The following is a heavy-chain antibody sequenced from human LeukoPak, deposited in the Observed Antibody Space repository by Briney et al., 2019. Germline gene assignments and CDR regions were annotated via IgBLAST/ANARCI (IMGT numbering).Heavy chain of an antibody. V-gene: IGHV5-51*01. J-gene: IGHJ4*02. CDR2: IYPGDSNT. CDR1: GYSFTNYC. CDR3: AILFRNTSSVYFDY. D-gene: IGHD1/OR15-1a*01. Sequence: GEALKISCKGSGYSFTNYCIGWVRHMPGKGLGWRGIIYPGDSNTKYSPSFQGQVTTSADKSSTTAYLQWSSLTASHTAMYYCAILFRNTSSVYFDYWGERTLVTVSS.